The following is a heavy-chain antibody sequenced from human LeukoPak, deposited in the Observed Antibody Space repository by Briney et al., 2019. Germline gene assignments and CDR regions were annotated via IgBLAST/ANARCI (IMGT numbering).Heavy chain of an antibody. Sequence: GGSLRLSCAASGFTFSTYWMTWVRQAPGKGLEWVANIEPLGRNKQYVDSLKGRSTISRDNAKNSLYLQMNSLRAEDTAVYYCAREEWELLFFDYWGQGTLVTVSS. CDR1: GFTFSTYW. CDR3: AREEWELLFFDY. J-gene: IGHJ4*02. V-gene: IGHV3-7*01. D-gene: IGHD1-26*01. CDR2: IEPLGRNK.